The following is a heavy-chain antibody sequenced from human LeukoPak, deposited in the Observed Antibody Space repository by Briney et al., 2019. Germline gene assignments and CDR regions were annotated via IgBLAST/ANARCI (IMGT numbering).Heavy chain of an antibody. CDR2: ISYDGSNK. V-gene: IGHV3-30*04. CDR3: ARDHRVDTAMDY. CDR1: GFTFSSYA. J-gene: IGHJ4*02. D-gene: IGHD5-18*01. Sequence: PGGSLRLSCAASGFTFSSYAMHWVRQAPGKGLEWVAVISYDGSNKYYADPVKGRFTISRDNSKNTLYLQMNSLRAEDTAVYYCARDHRVDTAMDYWGQGTLVTVSS.